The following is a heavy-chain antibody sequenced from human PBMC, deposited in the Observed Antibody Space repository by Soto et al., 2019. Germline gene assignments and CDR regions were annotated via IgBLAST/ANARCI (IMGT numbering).Heavy chain of an antibody. V-gene: IGHV4-59*01. Sequence: PSETLSLTCTVSGGSISSYYWTWIRKPPGQGPEWIGCIYYRGTTNYNASFNSRVTISVDTSKNQFSLKLTSVTTADTAVYYCARGGGSPYHDHEFDYWGQGILVTVSS. CDR2: IYYRGTT. CDR1: GGSISSYY. J-gene: IGHJ4*02. D-gene: IGHD2-2*01. CDR3: ARGGGSPYHDHEFDY.